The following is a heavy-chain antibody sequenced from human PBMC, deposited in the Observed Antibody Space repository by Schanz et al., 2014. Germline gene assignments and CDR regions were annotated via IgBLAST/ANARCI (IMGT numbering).Heavy chain of an antibody. Sequence: QIQLVQSGPEVKKPGATVKVSCKASGYIFINSGISWVRQAPGQGLEWMGWISVYNHNKEYDQKFQGRVTMTTDTSTSTAYMALTDLRSDDTAVYYCARGHHPHGITVAARGFDPWGQGTLVTVSS. J-gene: IGHJ5*02. CDR2: ISVYNHNK. V-gene: IGHV1-18*01. CDR3: ARGHHPHGITVAARGFDP. CDR1: GYIFINSG. D-gene: IGHD6-19*01.